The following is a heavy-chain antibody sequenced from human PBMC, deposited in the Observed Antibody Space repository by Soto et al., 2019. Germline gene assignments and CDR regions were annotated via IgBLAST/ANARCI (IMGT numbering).Heavy chain of an antibody. CDR1: GFSLSTSGVG. CDR3: AHRRVSAPFDY. V-gene: IGHV2-5*02. CDR2: TYWDDEK. D-gene: IGHD3-3*01. J-gene: IGHJ4*02. Sequence: QITLKESGPTLVKPTQTLTLTCTFSGFSLSTSGVGVGWIRQPPGKALKWLALTYWDDEKRYSPSLESRLTITKDTSKNQVVLTMTNMDPVDTATYYCAHRRVSAPFDYWGQGTLVTVSS.